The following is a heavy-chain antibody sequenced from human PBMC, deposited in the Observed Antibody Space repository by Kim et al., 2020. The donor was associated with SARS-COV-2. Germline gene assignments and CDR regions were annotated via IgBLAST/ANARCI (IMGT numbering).Heavy chain of an antibody. CDR3: ARVGARGITGTTTAWFDP. CDR2: TYYRSKWYN. Sequence: SQTLSLTCAISGDSVSSNSAAWNWIRQSPSRGLEWLGRTYYRSKWYNDYAVSVKSRITINPDTSKNQFSLQLNSVTPEDTAVYYCARVGARGITGTTTAWFDPWGQGTLVTVSS. V-gene: IGHV6-1*01. J-gene: IGHJ5*02. CDR1: GDSVSSNSAA. D-gene: IGHD1-7*01.